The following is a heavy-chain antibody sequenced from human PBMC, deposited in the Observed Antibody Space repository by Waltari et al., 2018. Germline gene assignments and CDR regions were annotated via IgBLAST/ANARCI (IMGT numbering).Heavy chain of an antibody. V-gene: IGHV3-53*01. CDR1: GFTVSSTY. CDR3: ARATNWVLEAFDL. J-gene: IGHJ3*01. Sequence: ELQVVESGGGLIQPGASLRLSCAASGFTVSSTYMAWVRQAPGKGPEWVSVIFTGGSTYHADAVKGRFTISRDNSENTVHLQMKNLTAEDTALYYCARATNWVLEAFDLWGQGTMVTVSP. CDR2: IFTGGST. D-gene: IGHD1-1*01.